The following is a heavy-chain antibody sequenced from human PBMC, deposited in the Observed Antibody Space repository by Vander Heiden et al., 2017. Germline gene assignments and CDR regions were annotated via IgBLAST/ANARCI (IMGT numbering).Heavy chain of an antibody. CDR1: GFTFSSYG. Sequence: QVQLVASGGGVVQPGRSLRLSCAASGFTFSSYGMHWVRQAPGKGLEWVAVISYDGSNKYYADSVKGRFTISRDNSKNTLYLQMNSLRAEDTAVYYCAKDMFDFWSGSYYFDYWGQGTLVTVSS. J-gene: IGHJ4*02. D-gene: IGHD3-3*01. CDR2: ISYDGSNK. CDR3: AKDMFDFWSGSYYFDY. V-gene: IGHV3-30*18.